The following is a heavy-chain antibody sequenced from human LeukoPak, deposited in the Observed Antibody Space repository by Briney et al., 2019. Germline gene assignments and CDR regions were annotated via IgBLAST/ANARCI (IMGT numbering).Heavy chain of an antibody. J-gene: IGHJ4*02. CDR2: INPNSGGT. CDR1: GYTFTGYY. CDR3: ATREMNVDYAAREH. D-gene: IGHD4-17*01. V-gene: IGHV1-2*02. Sequence: ASVKVSCKASGYTFTGYYMHWVRQAPGQGLEWMGWINPNSGGTNYAQKFQGRVTMTRDTSISTAYMELSRLRSDDTAVYYCATREMNVDYAAREHWGQGTLVTVSS.